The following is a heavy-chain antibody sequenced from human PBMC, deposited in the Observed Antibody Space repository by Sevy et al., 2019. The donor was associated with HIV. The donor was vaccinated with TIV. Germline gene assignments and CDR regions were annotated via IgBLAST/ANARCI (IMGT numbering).Heavy chain of an antibody. J-gene: IGHJ4*02. V-gene: IGHV3-30*15. CDR3: AREGDHTAAWSPGNF. Sequence: GGSLRLSCAASGFTFNSHGFHWVRQAPGKGLEWVALISYDGRIKYYADSVKGRFIISRDDARNTLYLQMSGLRAEDTAVYYCAREGDHTAAWSPGNFWGQGTLVTVSS. CDR1: GFTFNSHG. CDR2: ISYDGRIK. D-gene: IGHD3-16*01.